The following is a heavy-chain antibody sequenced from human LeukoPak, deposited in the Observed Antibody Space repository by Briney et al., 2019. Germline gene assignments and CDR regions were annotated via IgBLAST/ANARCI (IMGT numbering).Heavy chain of an antibody. D-gene: IGHD2/OR15-2a*01. J-gene: IGHJ6*03. CDR2: LYSGGDT. CDR1: GFSVSDSY. Sequence: GGSLRLSCAASGFSVSDSYMSWVRQAPGKELEWVSILYSGGDTYYSASVRGRFTISRDNSKNTLYLQMNTLSAADTAVYFCARGENYYFHTDVWGKGATVTVSS. CDR3: ARGENYYFHTDV. V-gene: IGHV3-66*02.